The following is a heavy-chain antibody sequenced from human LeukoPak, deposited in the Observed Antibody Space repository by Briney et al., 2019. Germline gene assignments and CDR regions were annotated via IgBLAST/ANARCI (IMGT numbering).Heavy chain of an antibody. CDR3: ARGYEVETYYDFWSGYPNWFDP. J-gene: IGHJ5*02. CDR2: IYYSGNT. CDR1: GGSISSYY. V-gene: IGHV4-59*01. D-gene: IGHD3-3*01. Sequence: SETLSLTCTVSGGSISSYYWSWIRQPPGKGLEWIGYIYYSGNTNYNPSLKSRVTISVDTSKNQFSLKLSSVTAADTAVYYCARGYEVETYYDFWSGYPNWFDPWGQGTLVTVSS.